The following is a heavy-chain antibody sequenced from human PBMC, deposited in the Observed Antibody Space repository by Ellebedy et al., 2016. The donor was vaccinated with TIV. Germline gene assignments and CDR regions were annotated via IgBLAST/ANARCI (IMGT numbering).Heavy chain of an antibody. Sequence: SETLSLXXTVSGGSISSYYWSWIRQPPGKGLEWIGYIYYSGSTNYNPSLKSRVTISVDTSKNQFSLKLSSVTAADTAVYYCARETSGSDDAFDIWGQGTMVTVSS. CDR2: IYYSGST. D-gene: IGHD3-10*01. CDR3: ARETSGSDDAFDI. J-gene: IGHJ3*02. V-gene: IGHV4-59*01. CDR1: GGSISSYY.